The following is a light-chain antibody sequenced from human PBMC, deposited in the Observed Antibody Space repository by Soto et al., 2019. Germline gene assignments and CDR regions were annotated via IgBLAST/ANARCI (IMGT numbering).Light chain of an antibody. CDR2: AAS. CDR1: QSISSY. CDR3: QQSYSTLYT. V-gene: IGKV1-39*01. Sequence: DVQMTKSPSSLSASVGDSVTITCRASQSISSYLNWYQQKPGKAPKLLIYAASSLQSGVPSRFSGSGSRTDFTLTISSLQPEDFATYYCQQSYSTLYTFGQGTKLEIK. J-gene: IGKJ2*01.